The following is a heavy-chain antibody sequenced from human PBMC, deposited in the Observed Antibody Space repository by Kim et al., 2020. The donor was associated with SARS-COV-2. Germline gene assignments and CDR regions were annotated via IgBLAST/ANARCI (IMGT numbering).Heavy chain of an antibody. J-gene: IGHJ4*02. CDR2: INHSGST. CDR1: GGSFSGSQ. CDR3: ARVKRDYYGSGGYKEKLPIDY. V-gene: IGHV4-34*01. D-gene: IGHD3-10*01. Sequence: SETLSLTCAVYGGSFSGSQWSWIRQPPGKGLEWIGEINHSGSTNYNPSLKSRVTISVDTSKNQFSLKLSSVTAADTAVYYCARVKRDYYGSGGYKEKLPIDYWGQGTLVTVSS.